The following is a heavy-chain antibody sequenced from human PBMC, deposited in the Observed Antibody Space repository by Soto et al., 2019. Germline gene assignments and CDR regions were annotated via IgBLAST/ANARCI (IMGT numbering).Heavy chain of an antibody. Sequence: GASVKVSCKASGYTFTSYGISWVRQAPGQGLEWMGWISAYNGNTNYAQKLQDRVTMTTDTSTSTAYMELRSLRSDDTAVYYCAREARVTYYYDSSGYYVGWFDPWGQGTLVTVSS. J-gene: IGHJ5*02. CDR2: ISAYNGNT. V-gene: IGHV1-18*01. CDR1: GYTFTSYG. D-gene: IGHD3-22*01. CDR3: AREARVTYYYDSSGYYVGWFDP.